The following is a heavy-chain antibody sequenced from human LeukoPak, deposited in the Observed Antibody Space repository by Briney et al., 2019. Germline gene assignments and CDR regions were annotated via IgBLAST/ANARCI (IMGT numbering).Heavy chain of an antibody. CDR3: AKGYIVVVPAAADAFDI. CDR1: GFTFSSYA. CDR2: ISGSGGST. Sequence: GGTLRLSCAASGFTFSSYAMSWVRQAPGKGLEWVSAISGSGGSTYYADSVKGRFTISRDNSKSTLYLQMNSLRAEDTAVYYCAKGYIVVVPAAADAFDIWGQGTMVTVSS. V-gene: IGHV3-23*01. D-gene: IGHD2-2*01. J-gene: IGHJ3*02.